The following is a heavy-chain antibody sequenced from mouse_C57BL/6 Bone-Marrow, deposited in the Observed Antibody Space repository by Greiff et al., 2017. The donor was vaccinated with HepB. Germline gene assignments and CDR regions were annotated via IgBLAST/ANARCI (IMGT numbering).Heavy chain of an antibody. Sequence: QVQLQQPGAELVKPGASVKLSCKASGYTFTSYWMQWVKQRPGQGLEWIGEIDPSDSYTNYNQKFKGKATLTVDTSSSTAYMQLNSLTSEDSAVYYCARRDYYGSSPYSMDYWGQGTSVTVSS. J-gene: IGHJ4*01. D-gene: IGHD1-1*01. CDR2: IDPSDSYT. CDR3: ARRDYYGSSPYSMDY. CDR1: GYTFTSYW. V-gene: IGHV1-50*01.